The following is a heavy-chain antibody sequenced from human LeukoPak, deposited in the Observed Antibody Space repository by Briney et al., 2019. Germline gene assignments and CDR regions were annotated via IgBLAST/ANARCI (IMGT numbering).Heavy chain of an antibody. CDR2: INSDGGTT. CDR1: GFTFGTYW. V-gene: IGHV3-74*01. D-gene: IGHD3-22*01. J-gene: IGHJ5*02. CDR3: ARDLPLSYDSSGYYFSRWFDP. Sequence: GGSLRLSCGASGFTFGTYWMHWVRQAPGKGLVWVSGINSDGGTTTYADSVKGRFTISRDNAKNSLYLQMNSLRAEDTAVYYCARDLPLSYDSSGYYFSRWFDPWDQGTLVTVSS.